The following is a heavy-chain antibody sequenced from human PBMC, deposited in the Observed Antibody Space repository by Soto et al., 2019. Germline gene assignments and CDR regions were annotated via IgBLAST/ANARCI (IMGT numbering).Heavy chain of an antibody. CDR2: TYYSGST. V-gene: IGHV4-39*01. CDR1: GGSISSRGYY. CDR3: ATSNWFDP. Sequence: QLQLQESGPGLVKPSETLSLTCTVSGGSISSRGYYWGWIRQPPGKGLEWIGTTYYSGSTYYNPSLTSRVTISVDTSKNQFSLKLSSVTAADTAVYYCATSNWFDPWGQGTLVTVSS. J-gene: IGHJ5*02.